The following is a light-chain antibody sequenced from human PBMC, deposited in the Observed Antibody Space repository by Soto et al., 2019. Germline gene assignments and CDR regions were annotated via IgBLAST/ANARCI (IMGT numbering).Light chain of an antibody. CDR2: AAS. Sequence: DIQMTQSPCSVSASVGDRVTITCLASQGITNWLAWYQQKPGKAPKLLIYAASGLPSGVPLRFSGSGSGTDFTLTISSLQPEDFATYYCQQANSFPITFGQGTRLEIK. CDR3: QQANSFPIT. V-gene: IGKV1-12*01. J-gene: IGKJ5*01. CDR1: QGITNW.